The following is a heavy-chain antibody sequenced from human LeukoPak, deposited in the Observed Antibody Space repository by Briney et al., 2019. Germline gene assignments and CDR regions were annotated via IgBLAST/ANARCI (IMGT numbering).Heavy chain of an antibody. CDR2: IYYSGST. Sequence: KSSETLSLTCTVSGGSISSGDYYWSWIRQPPGKGLEWIGYIYYSGSTYYNPSLKSRVTISVDTSKNQFSLKLSSVTAADTAVYYCARARYCSSTSCYGGPRFDYWGQGTLVTVSS. CDR1: GGSISSGDYY. V-gene: IGHV4-30-4*01. CDR3: ARARYCSSTSCYGGPRFDY. J-gene: IGHJ4*02. D-gene: IGHD2-2*01.